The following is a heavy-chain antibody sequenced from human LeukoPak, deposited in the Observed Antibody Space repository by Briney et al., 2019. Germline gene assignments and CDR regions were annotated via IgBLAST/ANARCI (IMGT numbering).Heavy chain of an antibody. CDR3: ARATNWNYAFDI. CDR2: ISPYNTNT. CDR1: GYTFTSHG. J-gene: IGHJ3*02. D-gene: IGHD1-7*01. Sequence: ASVKVSCKASGYTFTSHGFSWVRQAPGQGLEWMGWISPYNTNTNYAQKLQGRVTMTTDTSTSTAYMELRSLRSDDTAVYYCARATNWNYAFDIWGQETMVTVSS. V-gene: IGHV1-18*01.